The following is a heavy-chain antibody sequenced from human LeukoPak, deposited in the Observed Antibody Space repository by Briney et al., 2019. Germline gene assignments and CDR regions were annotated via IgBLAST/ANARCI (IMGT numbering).Heavy chain of an antibody. V-gene: IGHV3-48*02. CDR2: ISTSRT. CDR3: ARGEVVPAAVYYYYGMDV. Sequence: GGSLRLSCVGSGFSFANYGTNWVRQAPGRGLEWVSYISTSRTDYADSVKGRFTVSRDDAKNSLYLQMNSLRDEDTAVYYCARGEVVPAAVYYYYGMDVWGQGTTVTVSS. D-gene: IGHD2-2*01. J-gene: IGHJ6*02. CDR1: GFSFANYG.